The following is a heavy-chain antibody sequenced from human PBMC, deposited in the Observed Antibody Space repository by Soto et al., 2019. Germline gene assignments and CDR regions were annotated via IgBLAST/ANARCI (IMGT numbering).Heavy chain of an antibody. CDR3: ARDEMVAANGSDY. CDR1: GFTFSSYG. CDR2: ISSSSSYR. Sequence: EVQLVESGGGLVKPGGSLRLSCAASGFTFSSYGMNWVRQAPGKGLEWVSSISSSSSYRYYADSVKGRFTISRDNAKNSLYLQMSSRSAEETALYYSARDEMVAANGSDYWGQGTLVTVSS. V-gene: IGHV3-21*01. D-gene: IGHD2-15*01. J-gene: IGHJ4*02.